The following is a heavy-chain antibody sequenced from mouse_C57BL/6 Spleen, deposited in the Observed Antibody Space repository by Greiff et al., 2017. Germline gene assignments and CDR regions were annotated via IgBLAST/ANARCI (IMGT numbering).Heavy chain of an antibody. J-gene: IGHJ2*01. V-gene: IGHV3-6*01. CDR3: AKESGTGFDY. D-gene: IGHD4-1*01. Sequence: DVKLQESGPGLVKPSQSLSLTCSVTGYSITSGYYWNWIRQFPGNKLEWMGYISYDGSNNYNPSLKNRISITRDTSKNQFFLKLNSVTTEDTATYYCAKESGTGFDYWGQGTTLTVSS. CDR1: GYSITSGYY. CDR2: ISYDGSN.